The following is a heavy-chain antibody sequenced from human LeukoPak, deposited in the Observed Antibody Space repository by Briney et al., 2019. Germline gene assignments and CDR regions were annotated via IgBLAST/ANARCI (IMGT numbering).Heavy chain of an antibody. J-gene: IGHJ5*02. Sequence: ASVKVSCKAFGFSLSNYYMHWVRQAPGQGLEWMGVISPTGDGTEYARNFYGRVTLTRDMSTSTVFMELRSLRSEDAAAYYCARELPRAGWLDPWGQGALVTVSS. CDR1: GFSLSNYY. V-gene: IGHV1-46*01. D-gene: IGHD3-10*01. CDR2: ISPTGDGT. CDR3: ARELPRAGWLDP.